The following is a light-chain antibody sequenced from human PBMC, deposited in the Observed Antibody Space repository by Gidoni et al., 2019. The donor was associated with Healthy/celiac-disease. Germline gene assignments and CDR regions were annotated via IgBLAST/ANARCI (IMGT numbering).Light chain of an antibody. J-gene: IGKJ1*01. CDR3: QQSYSTPRP. Sequence: DIQMNQSPSSLSASVGDRVTITCRASQSISSYLNWYQQKPGKAPKLLIYAASSLQSGVPSRFIGSGSGTDFTLTIRSLPPEDFATYYCQQSYSTPRPFXQXTKVEIK. CDR2: AAS. V-gene: IGKV1-39*01. CDR1: QSISSY.